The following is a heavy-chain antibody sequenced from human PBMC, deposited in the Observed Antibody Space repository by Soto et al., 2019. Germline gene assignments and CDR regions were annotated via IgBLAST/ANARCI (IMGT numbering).Heavy chain of an antibody. Sequence: GASVKVSCKASGYTFTIYGISWVRQAPGQGLEWIGWIVVGSGNTNYAQKFQERVTITRDMSTSTAYMELSSLRSEDTAVYYCAASLGPGLTPFDYWGQGTLVTVSS. V-gene: IGHV1-58*02. CDR3: AASLGPGLTPFDY. CDR1: GYTFTIYG. D-gene: IGHD3-16*01. CDR2: IVVGSGNT. J-gene: IGHJ4*02.